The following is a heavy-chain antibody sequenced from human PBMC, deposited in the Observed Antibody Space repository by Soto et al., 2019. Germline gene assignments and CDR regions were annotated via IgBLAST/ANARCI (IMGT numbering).Heavy chain of an antibody. CDR2: IYYSGST. CDR1: GGSISSYY. Sequence: PSETLSLTCTVSGGSISSYYWGWIRQPPGKGLEWIGYIYYSGSTNYNPSLKSRVTISVDTSKNQFSLKLSSVTAADTAVYYCARLYGGNHYWYFDLWGRGTLVTVSS. J-gene: IGHJ2*01. D-gene: IGHD2-15*01. V-gene: IGHV4-59*01. CDR3: ARLYGGNHYWYFDL.